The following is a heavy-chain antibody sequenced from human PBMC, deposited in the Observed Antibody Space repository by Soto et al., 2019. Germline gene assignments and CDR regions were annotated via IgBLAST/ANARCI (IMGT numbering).Heavy chain of an antibody. CDR3: ARSSNHYGSDHNWLDP. J-gene: IGHJ5*02. D-gene: IGHD3-10*01. CDR1: GGSISSSSYY. V-gene: IGHV4-39*01. Sequence: QLQLQETGPGLVMPSETLSLTCTVSGGSISSSSYYWGWIRQPPGKGLEWIGSIYYSGSTYYNPSLKSRVTISVDMSKNQFSLKLSSVTAADTAVYYCARSSNHYGSDHNWLDPWGQGTLVTVSS. CDR2: IYYSGST.